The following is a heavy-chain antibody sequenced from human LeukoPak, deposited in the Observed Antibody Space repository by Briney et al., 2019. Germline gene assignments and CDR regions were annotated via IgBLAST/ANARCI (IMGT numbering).Heavy chain of an antibody. J-gene: IGHJ4*02. CDR2: INHSGST. V-gene: IGHV4-34*01. CDR1: GGSFSGYY. CDR3: ARGYYDSSGYYFDY. Sequence: PSETLSLTCAVYGGSFSGYYWSWIRQPPGKGLEWIGEINHSGSTNYNPSLKSRVTISVDTSKNQFSLKLSSVTAANMAVYYCARGYYDSSGYYFDYWGQGTLVTVSS. D-gene: IGHD3-22*01.